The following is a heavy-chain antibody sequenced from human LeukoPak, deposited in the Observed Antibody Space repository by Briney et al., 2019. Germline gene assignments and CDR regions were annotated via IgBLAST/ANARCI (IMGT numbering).Heavy chain of an antibody. CDR2: ISSTSSPI. Sequence: GGSLRLSCAASGFTFRTYSMHWVRQAPGKGLEWVSYISSTSSPIFYADSAKGRFTISRDNSKNTLYLQMNSLRAEDTAVYYCAREIVAAAGPNAFDIWGQGTMVTVSS. CDR1: GFTFRTYS. D-gene: IGHD6-13*01. CDR3: AREIVAAAGPNAFDI. J-gene: IGHJ3*02. V-gene: IGHV3-48*01.